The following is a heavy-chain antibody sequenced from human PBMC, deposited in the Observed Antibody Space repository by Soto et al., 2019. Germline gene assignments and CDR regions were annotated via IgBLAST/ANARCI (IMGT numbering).Heavy chain of an antibody. CDR2: VSGSGDRT. J-gene: IGHJ4*02. D-gene: IGHD1-1*01. Sequence: RSVTVSCAASELNFSSYAMSWLGQSPGKGLEGVSAVSGSGDRTYYADSVKVRWTISRGNSRNTLHLQMNSLRAGDTAGYYCAQTVTRTSWNGLHEYGSQGTMGTDSS. CDR3: AQTVTRTSWNGLHEY. CDR1: ELNFSSYA. V-gene: IGHV3-23*01.